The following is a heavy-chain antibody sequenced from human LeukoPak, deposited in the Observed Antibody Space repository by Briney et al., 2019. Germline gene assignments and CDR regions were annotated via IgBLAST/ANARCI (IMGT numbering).Heavy chain of an antibody. CDR3: TTKVIRGNSGDDYDD. J-gene: IGHJ4*02. CDR2: IASDGNDK. CDR1: GVTFSSYG. V-gene: IGHV3-30*03. Sequence: GGSLRLSCAASGVTFSSYGMHWVRQAPGKGLEWVALIASDGNDKLYGDSVKGRFTISRDDSKSTLYLQMNSLRAEDTAVYYCTTKVIRGNSGDDYDDWGQGTLVTVSS. D-gene: IGHD5-12*01.